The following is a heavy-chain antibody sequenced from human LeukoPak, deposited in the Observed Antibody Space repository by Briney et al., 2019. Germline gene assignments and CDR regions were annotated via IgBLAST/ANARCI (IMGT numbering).Heavy chain of an antibody. D-gene: IGHD6-13*01. Sequence: GGSLRLSCAASGFTFSSYWMSWVRQAPGKGLEWVANIKQDGSEKYYGDSVKGRFTISRDSAKNSLYLQMNSLRAEDTAVSSSSWSQMYYFDYWGQGTLVTASS. CDR1: GFTFSSYW. V-gene: IGHV3-7*01. J-gene: IGHJ4*02. CDR3: SWSQMYYFDY. CDR2: IKQDGSEK.